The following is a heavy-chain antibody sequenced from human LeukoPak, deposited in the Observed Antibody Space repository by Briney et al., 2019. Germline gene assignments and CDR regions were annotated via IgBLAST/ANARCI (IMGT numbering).Heavy chain of an antibody. CDR2: INHSGST. V-gene: IGHV4-4*02. CDR3: ARAADRIAAAADY. J-gene: IGHJ4*02. CDR1: GGSISGSNW. D-gene: IGHD6-13*01. Sequence: SGTLSLTCAVSGGSISGSNWWSWVRQPPGKGLEWIGEINHSGSTNYNPSLKSRVTISVDTSKNQFSLKLSSVTAADTAVYYCARAADRIAAAADYWGQGTLVTVSS.